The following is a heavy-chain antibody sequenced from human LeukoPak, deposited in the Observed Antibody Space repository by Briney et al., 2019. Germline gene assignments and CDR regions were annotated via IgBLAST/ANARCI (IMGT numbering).Heavy chain of an antibody. V-gene: IGHV4-59*01. D-gene: IGHD1-1*01. Sequence: SETLSLACTVSGGSISSSYWSWIRQPPGKGLEWIGFVYYSGSTNYNPSLKSRVTISIDTSKNQFSLKLSSVTPADTAVYYCARDRQLERRGLDYWGQGALVTVSS. CDR3: ARDRQLERRGLDY. J-gene: IGHJ4*02. CDR1: GGSISSSY. CDR2: VYYSGST.